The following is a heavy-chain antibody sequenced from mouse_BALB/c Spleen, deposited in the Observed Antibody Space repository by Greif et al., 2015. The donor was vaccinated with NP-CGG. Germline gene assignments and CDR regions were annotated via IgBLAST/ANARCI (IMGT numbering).Heavy chain of an antibody. Sequence: EVQLHESGGGLVKPGGSLKLSCAASGFTFSSYAMSWVRQTPEKRLEWVATISSDGSYTYYPDSVKGRFTISRDNAKNTLCLQMSSLRSVDTAMYYCARRGDLLWLRRDALDYYAMDYWGQGTSVTVSS. J-gene: IGHJ4*01. CDR1: GFTFSSYA. V-gene: IGHV5-9-3*01. CDR2: ISSDGSYT. CDR3: ARRGDLLWLRRDALDYYAMDY. D-gene: IGHD2-2*01.